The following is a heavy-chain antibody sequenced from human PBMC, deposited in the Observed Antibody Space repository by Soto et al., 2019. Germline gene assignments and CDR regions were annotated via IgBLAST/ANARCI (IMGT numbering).Heavy chain of an antibody. CDR3: AGGGVSTFSWCDP. Sequence: QLQLQESGPGLVKPSETLSLTCTVSGGSISSFNYFWGWIRQPPGKGLEWIGSLYYSGNTYYNPSVQGRITLSADTPKTQCALTIRSVTCAGEAVYYCAGGGVSTFSWCDPCSQGTLVTVSP. CDR1: GGSISSFNYF. V-gene: IGHV4-39*01. D-gene: IGHD2-8*02. CDR2: LYYSGNT. J-gene: IGHJ5*02.